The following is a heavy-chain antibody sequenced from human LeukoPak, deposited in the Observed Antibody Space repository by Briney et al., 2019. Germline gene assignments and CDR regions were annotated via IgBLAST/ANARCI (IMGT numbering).Heavy chain of an antibody. CDR1: GYSFNNSY. Sequence: ASVKVSCKASGYSFNNSYIHWVRQAPGQGLGWMGSMNPESGDTKYAQKFHGRVSMTTDTSISTPYMELASLTSDDTAVYYCARAGGRSWFDPWGQGTLVTVSS. J-gene: IGHJ5*02. D-gene: IGHD1-26*01. V-gene: IGHV1-2*02. CDR3: ARAGGRSWFDP. CDR2: MNPESGDT.